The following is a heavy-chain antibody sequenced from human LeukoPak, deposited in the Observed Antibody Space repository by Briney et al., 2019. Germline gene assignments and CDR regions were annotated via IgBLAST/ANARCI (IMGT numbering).Heavy chain of an antibody. CDR3: PSYQSSTNLDY. CDR2: IIPILGIA. Sequence: SVKVSCKASGGTFSSYTISWVRQAPGHELEWMGRIIPILGIANYAQKFQGRVTIPADKSTSTAYIERRSLRSEDPAVYCFPSYQSSTNLDYWGQGTLVTVCS. D-gene: IGHD2-2*01. CDR1: GGTFSSYT. V-gene: IGHV1-69*02. J-gene: IGHJ4*02.